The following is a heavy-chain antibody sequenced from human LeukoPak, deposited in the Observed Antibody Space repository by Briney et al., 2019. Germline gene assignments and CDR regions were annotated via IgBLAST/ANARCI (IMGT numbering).Heavy chain of an antibody. D-gene: IGHD6-13*01. Sequence: GGSLRLSWAASGFTSSRYAMSWVRQAAGKGLEWVSAMSGRGGSTYYAESGKGRFTIDRDNSKNSVYLQMTSLRPADTAVYYCARLFEDGIAAAGTGLGYWGQGTLVTVSS. V-gene: IGHV3-23*01. CDR1: GFTSSRYA. CDR2: MSGRGGST. CDR3: ARLFEDGIAAAGTGLGY. J-gene: IGHJ4*02.